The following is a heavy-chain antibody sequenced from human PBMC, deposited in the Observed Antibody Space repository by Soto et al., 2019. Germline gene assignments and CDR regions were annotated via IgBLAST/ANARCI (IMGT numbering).Heavy chain of an antibody. V-gene: IGHV4-39*01. CDR3: ARHGGRRSTSLNWFDL. J-gene: IGHJ5*02. Sequence: SETLSLTCTVSGCSISSSSYYWGWIRQPPGKGLEWIGSIYYSGSTYYNPSLKSRVTISVDTSKNQFSLKLSSVTAADTAVYYCARHGGRRSTSLNWFDLWGQGNLVTGSP. CDR2: IYYSGST. CDR1: GCSISSSSYY. D-gene: IGHD2-2*01.